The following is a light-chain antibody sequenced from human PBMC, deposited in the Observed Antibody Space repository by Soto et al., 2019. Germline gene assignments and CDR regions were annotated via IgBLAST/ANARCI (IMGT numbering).Light chain of an antibody. J-gene: IGKJ4*01. CDR2: GAS. CDR3: QQYGSSSTT. Sequence: EIVLTQSPGTLSLSPGERATLSCRASQSVSSSYLAWYQQKPGQAPRLLIYGASRRATGIPDRFSGSGSGTDFTLTISRLEPEDFAVYYCQQYGSSSTTFGGGTKVEIK. CDR1: QSVSSSY. V-gene: IGKV3-20*01.